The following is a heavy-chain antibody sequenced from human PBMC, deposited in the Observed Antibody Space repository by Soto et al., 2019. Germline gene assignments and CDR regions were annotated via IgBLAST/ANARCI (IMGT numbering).Heavy chain of an antibody. D-gene: IGHD6-19*01. CDR3: ARRSGWSLDY. CDR2: IIPSGST. J-gene: IGHJ4*02. Sequence: SETLSLTCAVYGGSFSGYYWSWIRQPPGKALKWIGEIIPSGSTNYNPSLKSRVTISVDTSKNQFSLKLSSVTAADTAVYYCARRSGWSLDYWGQGTLVTVSS. V-gene: IGHV4-34*12. CDR1: GGSFSGYY.